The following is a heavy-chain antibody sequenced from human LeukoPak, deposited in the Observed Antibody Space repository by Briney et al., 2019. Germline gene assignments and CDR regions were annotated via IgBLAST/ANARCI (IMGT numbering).Heavy chain of an antibody. V-gene: IGHV4-59*01. CDR3: ARISSSNWYNERGAFDV. CDR2: VYYTGST. J-gene: IGHJ3*01. Sequence: SETLSLTCTVSGGSISSYYWSWVRQPPGKGLEWIGFVYYTGSTSYSPSLKSRVTISVDTSKNQFSLKLRSVTAADTAVYYCARISSSNWYNERGAFDVWGQGTMVTVSS. D-gene: IGHD6-13*01. CDR1: GGSISSYY.